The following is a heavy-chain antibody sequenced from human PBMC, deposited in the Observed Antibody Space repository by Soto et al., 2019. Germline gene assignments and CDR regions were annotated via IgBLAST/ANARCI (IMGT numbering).Heavy chain of an antibody. D-gene: IGHD2-15*01. J-gene: IGHJ4*02. CDR3: VSTNCSGGSCYFDY. CDR2: IKQDGSEK. Sequence: GGSLRLSCAASGFTFSSYLMSWVRQATGKGLEWVANIKQDGSEKYYVDSVKGRFTISRDNAKNSLYLQMNSLRAEDTAVYCCVSTNCSGGSCYFDYWGQGTLVTVSS. CDR1: GFTFSSYL. V-gene: IGHV3-7*01.